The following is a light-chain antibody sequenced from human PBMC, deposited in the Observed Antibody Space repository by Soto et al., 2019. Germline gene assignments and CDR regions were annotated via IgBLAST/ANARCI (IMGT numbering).Light chain of an antibody. V-gene: IGKV3-15*01. CDR2: GAS. Sequence: EIVMTQSPATLSVSPGERATLSCRASQSVGSDLAWYHQKPGQAPRLLIYGASNRASGIPARFSGSGSGTVFTLTVTNLQSGDFAVYFCQQYFHWPRAFGQGTRLEIK. J-gene: IGKJ1*01. CDR3: QQYFHWPRA. CDR1: QSVGSD.